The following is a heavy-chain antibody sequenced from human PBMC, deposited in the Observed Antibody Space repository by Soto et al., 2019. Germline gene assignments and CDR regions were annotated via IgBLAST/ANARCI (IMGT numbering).Heavy chain of an antibody. CDR1: GYTFINYG. J-gene: IGHJ4*02. V-gene: IGHV1-18*04. D-gene: IGHD5-12*01. CDR3: VRDSLGGPILATIHLDS. CDR2: MNVYNDDI. Sequence: QVHLVQSGAEVKKPGASVKVSCKASGYTFINYGISWVRQAPGQGLEWLGWMNVYNDDINYAQKFRDRVTMTAERSTSTAFMELRSLRSQDTAIYYCVRDSLGGPILATIHLDSWGQGTLVSVSS.